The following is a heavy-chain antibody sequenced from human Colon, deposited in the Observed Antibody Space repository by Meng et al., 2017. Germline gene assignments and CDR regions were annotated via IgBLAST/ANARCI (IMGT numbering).Heavy chain of an antibody. V-gene: IGHV1-8*03. CDR3: ARYAATMASFDD. CDR2: MNPNSGNT. J-gene: IGHJ4*01. CDR1: GYTFTSYD. Sequence: ASVKVSCKASGYTFTSYDINWVRQATGQGLEWMGWMNPNSGNTGYAQKFQGRVTITRNTSISTAYMELSSLRSEDTAVYYCARYAATMASFDDWGQGTRVTVSS. D-gene: IGHD5-12*01.